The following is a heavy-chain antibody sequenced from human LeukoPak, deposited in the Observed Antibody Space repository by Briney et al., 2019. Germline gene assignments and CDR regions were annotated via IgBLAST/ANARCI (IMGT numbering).Heavy chain of an antibody. CDR1: GYTFTSYG. Sequence: ASVKVSCKASGYTFTSYGISWVRQAPGQGLEWMGWISAYNGNTNYAQKLQGRVTMTTDTSTSTVYMELSSLRSEDTAVYYCARDGTHHSWDYWGQGTLVTVSS. V-gene: IGHV1-18*01. D-gene: IGHD1-1*01. CDR2: ISAYNGNT. J-gene: IGHJ4*02. CDR3: ARDGTHHSWDY.